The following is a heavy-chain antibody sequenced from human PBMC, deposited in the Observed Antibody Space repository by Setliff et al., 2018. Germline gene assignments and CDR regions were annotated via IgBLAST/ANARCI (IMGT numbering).Heavy chain of an antibody. D-gene: IGHD1-1*01. CDR2: IYYSGST. V-gene: IGHV4-59*12. J-gene: IGHJ4*02. CDR3: ARGHTIGALLRHFDC. Sequence: SETLSLTCTVSGGSISSYYWSWIRQPPGKGLEWIGYIYYSGSTNYNPSLKSRVTISRDNAKNSLYLQMSSLRAEDTAMYYCARGHTIGALLRHFDCWGQGTLVTVSS. CDR1: GGSISSYY.